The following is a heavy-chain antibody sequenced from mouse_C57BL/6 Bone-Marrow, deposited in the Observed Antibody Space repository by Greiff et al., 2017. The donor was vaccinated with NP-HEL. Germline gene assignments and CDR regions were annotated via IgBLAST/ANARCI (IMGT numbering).Heavy chain of an antibody. J-gene: IGHJ4*01. CDR2: INYACIRT. Sequence: EVKVVESEGGLVHPGSSMKLSCTASGFTFLSTHPSFSLPVPSNFLEFVSNINYACIRTYYLDSLKSRFIISRDNAKNILYLQMSSLKSEDTATYYCAREGGLRRRTYAMDYWGQGTSVTVSS. V-gene: IGHV5-16*01. CDR1: GFTFLSTH. D-gene: IGHD2-4*01. CDR3: AREGGLRRRTYAMDY.